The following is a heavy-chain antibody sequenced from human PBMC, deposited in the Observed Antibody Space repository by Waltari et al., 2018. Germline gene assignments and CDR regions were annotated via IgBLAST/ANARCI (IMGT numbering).Heavy chain of an antibody. J-gene: IGHJ4*02. CDR1: GFTISRFW. V-gene: IGHV3-7*01. CDR2: IGTDGSEK. D-gene: IGHD1-1*01. CDR3: VGWNDPINS. Sequence: EAPLLQSGGGLVPPWGSLTLSCAAFGFTISRFWVTWIRQAPGQGLQWVAHIGTDGSEKYYVDSVKGRFTISRDNAENSLLLQMSSLRVEDTALYYCVGWNDPINSWGQGTLVAVSS.